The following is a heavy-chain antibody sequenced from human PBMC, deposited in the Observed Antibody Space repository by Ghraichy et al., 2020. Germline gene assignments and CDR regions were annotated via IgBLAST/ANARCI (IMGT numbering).Heavy chain of an antibody. J-gene: IGHJ4*02. V-gene: IGHV3-7*01. CDR1: GFTFNIYW. CDR2: IKQDGSEK. D-gene: IGHD3-16*02. Sequence: GGSLRLSCVASGFTFNIYWLSWVRQAPGRGLEWVANIKQDGSEKNYVDSVKGRFTISRDNTKSSLYLQMNSLTAEDTAVYYCARDSLYAYVWGSYRTDFDYWGQGSLVTVSS. CDR3: ARDSLYAYVWGSYRTDFDY.